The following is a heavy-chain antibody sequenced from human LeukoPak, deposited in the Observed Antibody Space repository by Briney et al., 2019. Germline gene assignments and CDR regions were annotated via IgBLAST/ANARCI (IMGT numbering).Heavy chain of an antibody. V-gene: IGHV3-23*01. CDR1: GFTFNNYA. Sequence: GGSLRLSCAASGFTFNNYAMNWVRKAPGQGLEWVSSISGSGGNTYYSDSVKGRFTITRVNSKNTLYLQMNSLMAEDTAVYYCSKPARTDAFDIWGQGTMITVPS. D-gene: IGHD1-14*01. CDR2: ISGSGGNT. J-gene: IGHJ3*02. CDR3: SKPARTDAFDI.